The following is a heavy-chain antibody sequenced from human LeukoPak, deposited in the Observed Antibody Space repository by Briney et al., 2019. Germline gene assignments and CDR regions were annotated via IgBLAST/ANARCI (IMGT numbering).Heavy chain of an antibody. V-gene: IGHV3-21*01. D-gene: IGHD3-22*01. Sequence: GGSLRLSCAASGFTFSSYSMNWVRQAPGEGLEWVSSISSSSSYIYYADSVKGRFTISRDNAKNSLYLQMNSLRAEDTAVYYCARSNYYDSSGYSTGAFDIWGQGTMVTVSS. CDR3: ARSNYYDSSGYSTGAFDI. CDR1: GFTFSSYS. J-gene: IGHJ3*02. CDR2: ISSSSSYI.